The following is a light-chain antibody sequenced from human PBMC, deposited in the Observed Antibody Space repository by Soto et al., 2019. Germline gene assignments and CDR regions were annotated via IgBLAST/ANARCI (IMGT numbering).Light chain of an antibody. CDR1: QDISKN. CDR2: DAS. Sequence: IQMTQSPSSLSASVGDRVTITCQASQDISKNLNWYQQKPGKAPKLLIYDASSLQTGVPSRFSGSGSATHFTFTLSRLQPEDMATYYCQQYDNRLPITFGQGTRLEIK. J-gene: IGKJ5*01. V-gene: IGKV1-33*01. CDR3: QQYDNRLPIT.